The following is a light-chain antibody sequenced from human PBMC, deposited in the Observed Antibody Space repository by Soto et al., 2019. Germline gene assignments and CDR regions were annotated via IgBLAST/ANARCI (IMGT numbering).Light chain of an antibody. CDR1: SSDVGGYDY. V-gene: IGLV2-14*01. J-gene: IGLJ1*01. Sequence: QSVLTQPASVSGSPGQSITISCTGTSSDVGGYDYVSWYQQHPGKAPRLMIYKASNRPPGVSHRFSGSRSGNTASLTISGLQAEDEADYYCSSYTSGSTLYVFGTGTK. CDR2: KAS. CDR3: SSYTSGSTLYV.